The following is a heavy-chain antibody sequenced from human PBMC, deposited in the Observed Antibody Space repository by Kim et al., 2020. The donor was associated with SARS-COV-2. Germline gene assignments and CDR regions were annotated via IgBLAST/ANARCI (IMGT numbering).Heavy chain of an antibody. CDR1: GGTISSYY. CDR3: AREDPRPLNNWDC. V-gene: IGHV4-4*07. J-gene: IGHJ4*02. Sequence: SETLSLTCTVSGGTISSYYWSWIRQSAGEGLEWIGRVDSSGNTNYNPSLKSRVTMSVDRSKNQISLKVTSVTAADTAVYYCAREDPRPLNNWDCWGQGTLVTVSS. CDR2: VDSSGNT.